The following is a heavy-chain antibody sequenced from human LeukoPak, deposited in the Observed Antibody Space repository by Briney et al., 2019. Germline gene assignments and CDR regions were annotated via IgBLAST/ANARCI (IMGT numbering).Heavy chain of an antibody. D-gene: IGHD3-22*01. CDR2: IRRNSDGGTI. Sequence: GGSLRLSCATSGFSFSDAWMNWVRQAPGKGLEWVGRIRRNSDGGTIDYAAPVKGRFALSRDDSKNTLYLHMSSLQTEDTAAYYCATDFYDTTWGQGTLVTVSS. V-gene: IGHV3-15*07. CDR1: GFSFSDAW. J-gene: IGHJ5*02. CDR3: ATDFYDTT.